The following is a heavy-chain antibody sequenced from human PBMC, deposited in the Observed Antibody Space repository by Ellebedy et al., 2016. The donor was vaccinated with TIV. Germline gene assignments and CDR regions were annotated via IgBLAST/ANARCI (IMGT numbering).Heavy chain of an antibody. J-gene: IGHJ5*02. CDR2: IYYSGNT. Sequence: SETLSLXCSVSGGSFNTYYWSWIRQPPGKGLEWIGYIYYSGNTNYNPSLESRVAISLDTSKNQFSLKLSSLTAADTAVYYCARGVRGVSGWFDPWGQGTLVTVSS. CDR1: GGSFNTYY. D-gene: IGHD3-10*01. V-gene: IGHV4-59*01. CDR3: ARGVRGVSGWFDP.